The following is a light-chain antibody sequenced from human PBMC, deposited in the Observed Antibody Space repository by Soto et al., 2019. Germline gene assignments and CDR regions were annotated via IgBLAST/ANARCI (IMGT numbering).Light chain of an antibody. CDR1: QSVSSSY. J-gene: IGKJ3*01. CDR3: PQYGISPGVT. CDR2: GAS. V-gene: IGKV3-20*01. Sequence: EIVLTQSPGTLSLSPGERATLSCRASQSVSSSYLAWYQQKPGQAPRLLIYGASSRATGIPDRFSGSGSGTDFTLTISRLEPEDFAVYYCPQYGISPGVTFGPGTKVDIK.